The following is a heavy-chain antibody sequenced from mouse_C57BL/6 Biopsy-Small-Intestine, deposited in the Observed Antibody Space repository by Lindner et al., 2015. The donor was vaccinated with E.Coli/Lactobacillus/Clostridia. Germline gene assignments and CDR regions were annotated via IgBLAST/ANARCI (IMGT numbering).Heavy chain of an antibody. CDR1: GYSFTAYN. J-gene: IGHJ3*01. CDR2: IDPNNGAT. Sequence: VQLQESGPELVKPGASVKMSCKASGYSFTAYNMHWVKQSHGKSLEWIGYIDPNNGATRYNQKFKGKATLTVDKSSNTAYMQLNSLTSEDSAVYYCARQLGLGAWFAYWGQGTPVTVSA. CDR3: ARQLGLGAWFAY. D-gene: IGHD3-1*01. V-gene: IGHV1S135*01.